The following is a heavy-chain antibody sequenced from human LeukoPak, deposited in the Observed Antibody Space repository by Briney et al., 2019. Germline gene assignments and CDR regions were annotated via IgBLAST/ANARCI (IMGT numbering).Heavy chain of an antibody. V-gene: IGHV3-73*01. CDR2: IRSKANSYAT. J-gene: IGHJ4*02. Sequence: GGSLRLSCAASGFTLSGSAMHWVRQASGKGLEWVGRIRSKANSYATAYAASVKGRFTISRDDSKNTAYLQMNSLKTEDTAVYYCTRGYYYDSSGYYRYFDYWGQGTLVTVSS. CDR3: TRGYYYDSSGYYRYFDY. CDR1: GFTLSGSA. D-gene: IGHD3-22*01.